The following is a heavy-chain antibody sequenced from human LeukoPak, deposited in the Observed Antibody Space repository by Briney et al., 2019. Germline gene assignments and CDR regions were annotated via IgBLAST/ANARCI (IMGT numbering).Heavy chain of an antibody. CDR2: IIGDGNSI. D-gene: IGHD3-22*01. CDR3: ARQTFYYDSSGTYYFDY. J-gene: IGHJ4*02. CDR1: DFSFRSHW. Sequence: PGGSLRLSCATSDFSFRSHWMHWLRHAPGKGLVWVSRIIGDGNSISYADSVKGRFTISRDNAKNSLYLQMNSLRGEDRAVYYCARQTFYYDSSGTYYFDYWGQGTLVTVSS. V-gene: IGHV3-74*01.